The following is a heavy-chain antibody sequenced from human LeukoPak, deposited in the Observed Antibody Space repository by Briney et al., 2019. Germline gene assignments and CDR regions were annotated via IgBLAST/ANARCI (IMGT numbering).Heavy chain of an antibody. D-gene: IGHD5-12*01. Sequence: SETLSLTCTVSGGSISSYYWSWIRQPPGKGLEWIGYIYYSGSTNYNPSLKSRVTISVDTSKNQFSLKLSSVTAADTAVYYCARFPRGYSGYEQFDYWGQGTLVTVSS. CDR1: GGSISSYY. V-gene: IGHV4-59*01. J-gene: IGHJ4*02. CDR3: ARFPRGYSGYEQFDY. CDR2: IYYSGST.